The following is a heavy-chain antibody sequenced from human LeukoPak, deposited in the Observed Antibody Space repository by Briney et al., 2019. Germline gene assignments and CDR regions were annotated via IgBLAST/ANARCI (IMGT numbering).Heavy chain of an antibody. J-gene: IGHJ3*01. V-gene: IGHV3-30*04. D-gene: IGHD5-18*01. CDR3: AREVYSYALDALDL. CDR2: ISMDGIQE. Sequence: GGSLRLSCAASGFRFNNYATHWVRQPPGTGLEWVAVISMDGIQEYYADSVKGRFSISRDNSKNTLYLQMNSLRSEDTAVYYCAREVYSYALDALDLWGQGTMVTVSS. CDR1: GFRFNNYA.